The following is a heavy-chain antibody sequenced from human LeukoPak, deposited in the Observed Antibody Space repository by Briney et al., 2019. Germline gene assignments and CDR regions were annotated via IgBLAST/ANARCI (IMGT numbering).Heavy chain of an antibody. D-gene: IGHD3-10*01. Sequence: RTSETLSLTCTVSGGSISSSSYYWGWIRQPPGRGLEWIGSIYYSGSTYYNPSLKSRVTISVDTSKNQFSLQLSSVTAADTAVYFCATLQWFGARSHPFDLWGQGTLVTVSS. CDR2: IYYSGST. V-gene: IGHV4-39*01. CDR1: GGSISSSSYY. CDR3: ATLQWFGARSHPFDL. J-gene: IGHJ4*02.